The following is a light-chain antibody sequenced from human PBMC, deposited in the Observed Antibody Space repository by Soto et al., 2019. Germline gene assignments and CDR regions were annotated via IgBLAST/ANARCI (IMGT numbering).Light chain of an antibody. J-gene: IGKJ5*01. Sequence: EIVLTQSPGTLSFSPFEIAXPSWSASQSFSTIYLAWYQQKPGQAPRLLMYGASNRATGIPDRFSGGGSGTDFTLTISRLEPEDFAVYYCQQYGSSEITFGQGTRLEIK. CDR1: QSFSTIY. CDR3: QQYGSSEIT. V-gene: IGKV3-20*01. CDR2: GAS.